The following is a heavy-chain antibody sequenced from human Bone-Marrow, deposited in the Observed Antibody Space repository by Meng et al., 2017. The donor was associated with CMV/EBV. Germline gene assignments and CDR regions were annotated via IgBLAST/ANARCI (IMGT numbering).Heavy chain of an antibody. CDR3: ARDLFRYYGSGSHSRFDP. CDR1: GGSISSSSYY. J-gene: IGHJ5*02. D-gene: IGHD3-10*01. V-gene: IGHV4-39*07. Sequence: SETLSLTCTVSGGSISSSSYYWGWIRQPPGKGLEWIGSIYYSGSTYYNPSLKSRVTISVDTSKNQFSLKLSSVTAAETAVYYCARDLFRYYGSGSHSRFDPWGQGTLVTVSS. CDR2: IYYSGST.